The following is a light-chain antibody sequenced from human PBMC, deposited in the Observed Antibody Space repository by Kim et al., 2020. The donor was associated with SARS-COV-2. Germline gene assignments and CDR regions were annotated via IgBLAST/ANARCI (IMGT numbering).Light chain of an antibody. CDR1: KLGDRY. CDR3: QAWDSSTVV. Sequence: SYELTQPPSVSVSPGQTASITCSGDKLGDRYACWYQQKPDQSPALVIYQDAKRPSGIPERFSGSNSGNTATLTISGTQPMDEADYYCQAWDSSTVVFRVGTELTVL. V-gene: IGLV3-1*01. J-gene: IGLJ2*01. CDR2: QDA.